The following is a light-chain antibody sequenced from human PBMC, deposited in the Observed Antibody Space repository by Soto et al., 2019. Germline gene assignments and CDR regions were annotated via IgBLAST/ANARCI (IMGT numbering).Light chain of an antibody. J-gene: IGLJ3*02. V-gene: IGLV2-11*01. CDR3: CSYAGGFTWV. CDR2: DVT. CDR1: SSDVGKYDF. Sequence: QSVLTQPRSVSGSPGLSVTISCTGSSSDVGKYDFVSWYQQHPDRAPKLMFYDVTKRSSGVPDRFSVSKSGNTASLTISGLQTDDEADYYCCSYAGGFTWVFGGGTKVTVL.